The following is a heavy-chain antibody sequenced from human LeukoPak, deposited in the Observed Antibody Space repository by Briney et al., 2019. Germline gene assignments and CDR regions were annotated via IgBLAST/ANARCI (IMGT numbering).Heavy chain of an antibody. CDR2: ISSTGGTI. CDR3: ARGYSRAAFDI. Sequence: GGPLRLSGLGSGFTFSNYLRNWVRRPPGKGLKWVSFISSTGGTIYYADAVKGRFTVSRDNAKNSLLLQMNSLRAEDTALYYCARGYSRAAFDIWGQGTMVTVSS. J-gene: IGHJ3*02. CDR1: GFTFSNYL. V-gene: IGHV3-48*01. D-gene: IGHD2-15*01.